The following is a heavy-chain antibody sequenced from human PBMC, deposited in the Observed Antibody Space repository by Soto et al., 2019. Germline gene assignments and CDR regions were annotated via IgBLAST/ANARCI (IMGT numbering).Heavy chain of an antibody. J-gene: IGHJ6*02. V-gene: IGHV3-48*02. Sequence: GSLRLSCAASGFTFSSYSRNWVRQAAGKGLEWVSYISSSSSTIYYADSVKGRFTISRDNAKNSLYLQMNSLRDEDTAVYYCARDGYCISTSCYFLPDVWGQGTTVTVSS. CDR1: GFTFSSYS. D-gene: IGHD2-2*03. CDR2: ISSSSSTI. CDR3: ARDGYCISTSCYFLPDV.